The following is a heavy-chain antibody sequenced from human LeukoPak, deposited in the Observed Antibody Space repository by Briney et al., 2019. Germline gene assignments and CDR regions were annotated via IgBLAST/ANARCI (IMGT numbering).Heavy chain of an antibody. CDR2: ISAYNGNT. Sequence: ASVKVSCKASGYTXTSYGISWVRQAPGQGLEWMGWISAYNGNTNYAQKLQGRVTMTTDTSTSTAYMELRSLRSDDTAVYYCARPLYDFWSGYYDWIDYYGMDVWGQGSTVTVSS. D-gene: IGHD3-3*01. J-gene: IGHJ6*02. CDR3: ARPLYDFWSGYYDWIDYYGMDV. CDR1: GYTXTSYG. V-gene: IGHV1-18*01.